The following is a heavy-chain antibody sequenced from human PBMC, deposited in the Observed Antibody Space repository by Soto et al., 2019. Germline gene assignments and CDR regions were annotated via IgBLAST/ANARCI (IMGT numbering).Heavy chain of an antibody. CDR1: GYTFTGYY. CDR3: ARDAVTRGSYAFDI. J-gene: IGHJ3*02. Sequence: VASVKVSCKASGYTFTGYYMHWVRQAPGQGLEWMGWINPNSGGTNYAQKFQGRVTMTRDTSISTAYMELSRLRSDDTAVYYCARDAVTRGSYAFDIWGQGTMVTVSS. V-gene: IGHV1-2*02. D-gene: IGHD4-17*01. CDR2: INPNSGGT.